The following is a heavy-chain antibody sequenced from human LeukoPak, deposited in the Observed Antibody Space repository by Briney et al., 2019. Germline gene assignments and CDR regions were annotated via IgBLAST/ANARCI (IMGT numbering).Heavy chain of an antibody. D-gene: IGHD6-19*01. Sequence: AGGPLRLSCTVSGFTFDDYAMHWVRQAPGRGLEWVSGIIWKSDIKGYADSVKGRFTISRDNAKNSLYLQMNSLRPEDTAFYYCATNPPGIAVAGNGYFDYWGQGTLVTVSS. V-gene: IGHV3-9*01. CDR1: GFTFDDYA. CDR3: ATNPPGIAVAGNGYFDY. CDR2: IIWKSDIK. J-gene: IGHJ4*02.